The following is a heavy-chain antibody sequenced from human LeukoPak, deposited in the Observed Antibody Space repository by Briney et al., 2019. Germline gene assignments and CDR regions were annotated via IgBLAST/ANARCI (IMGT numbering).Heavy chain of an antibody. CDR3: AREPMYDFWSGYYTSYGMDV. J-gene: IGHJ6*02. V-gene: IGHV1-18*01. D-gene: IGHD3-3*01. CDR1: GYTFTSYG. CDR2: ISAYNGNT. Sequence: ASVKVSFKASGYTFTSYGISWVRQAPGQGLEWMGWISAYNGNTNYAQKLQGRVTMTTDTSTSTAYMELRSLRSDDTAVYYCAREPMYDFWSGYYTSYGMDVWGQGTTVTVSS.